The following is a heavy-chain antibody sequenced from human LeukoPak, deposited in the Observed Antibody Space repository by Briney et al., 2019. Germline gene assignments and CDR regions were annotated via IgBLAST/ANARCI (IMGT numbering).Heavy chain of an antibody. CDR1: GYTFTSNY. CDR2: INPTGGST. D-gene: IGHD5-24*01. CDR3: ARDISVRDAAWWFNP. J-gene: IGHJ5*02. Sequence: ASVKVSCKASGYTFTSNYMHWVRQAPGQGLEWMGVINPTGGSTSYAHKFQGRITLTRDMYTSTDYLELSSLRSDDTAVYYCARDISVRDAAWWFNPWGQGTLVTVSS. V-gene: IGHV1-46*01.